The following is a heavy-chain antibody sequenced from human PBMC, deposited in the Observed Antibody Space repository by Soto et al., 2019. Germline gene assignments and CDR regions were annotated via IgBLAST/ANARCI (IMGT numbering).Heavy chain of an antibody. V-gene: IGHV5-51*01. J-gene: IGHJ4*02. D-gene: IGHD1-1*01. CDR2: IYPDDSDT. CDR3: ANLVWWNDAEPNDY. CDR1: GYIFTSFW. Sequence: PGESLKISCKGSGYIFTSFWIAWVRQMPGKGLEWMGIIYPDDSDTRYSPSFQGQVTISADKSISTAYLQWSSLKASDTAIYYCANLVWWNDAEPNDYWCQGILVTVS.